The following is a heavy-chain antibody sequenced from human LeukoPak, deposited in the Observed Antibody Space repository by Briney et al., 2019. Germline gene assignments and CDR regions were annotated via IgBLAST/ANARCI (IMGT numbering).Heavy chain of an antibody. D-gene: IGHD6-6*01. CDR3: AKDRSPYSNSPRLDY. J-gene: IGHJ4*02. Sequence: GGSLRLSCAASGFTFSSYAMSWVRQAPGKGLEWVSAISGSGGSLYYADSVKGRFTISRDNSKNTLYLQMNSLRAEDTAVYYCAKDRSPYSNSPRLDYWGQGTLVTVSS. CDR2: ISGSGGSL. CDR1: GFTFSSYA. V-gene: IGHV3-23*01.